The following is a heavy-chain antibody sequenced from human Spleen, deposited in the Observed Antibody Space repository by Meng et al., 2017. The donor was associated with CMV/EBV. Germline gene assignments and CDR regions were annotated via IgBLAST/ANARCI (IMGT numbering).Heavy chain of an antibody. V-gene: IGHV4-39*07. D-gene: IGHD2-8*01. CDR2: IYYSGST. J-gene: IGHJ6*02. Sequence: SETLSLTCTVSGGSISSSSYYWGWIRQPPGKGREWIGSIYYSGSTYYNPSLKSRVTISVDTSKNQFSLKLSSVTAADTAVYYCARLLLYLDRYYYYGMDVWGQGTTVTVSS. CDR3: ARLLLYLDRYYYYGMDV. CDR1: GGSISSSSYY.